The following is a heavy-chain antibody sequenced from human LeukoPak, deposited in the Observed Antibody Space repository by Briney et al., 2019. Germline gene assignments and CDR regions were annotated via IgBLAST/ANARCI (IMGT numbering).Heavy chain of an antibody. CDR1: GYTFTGYY. J-gene: IGHJ4*02. D-gene: IGHD3-9*01. CDR3: ARELRYFDWLAENHYFDY. CDR2: INPNSGGT. Sequence: GASVKVSGKASGYTFTGYYMHWGRQAPGQGLEWMGWINPNSGGTNYAQKFQGRVTMTRDTSISTAYMELSRLRSDDTAVYYCARELRYFDWLAENHYFDYWGQGTLVTVSS. V-gene: IGHV1-2*02.